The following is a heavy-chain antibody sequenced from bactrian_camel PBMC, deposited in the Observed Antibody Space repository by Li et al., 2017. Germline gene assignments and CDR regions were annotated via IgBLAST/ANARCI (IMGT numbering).Heavy chain of an antibody. CDR3: AVEGSGAYCSLRALPLGY. Sequence: VQLVESGGGSVQAGGSLRLSCSVSGYTYSTACMGWFRQAPGKEREGVAVLDSDGITKHSDSVKGRFIISKHNAKNTLFLQMNSLKPEDTAMYYCAVEGSGAYCSLRALPLGYWDQGTQVTVS. V-gene: IGHV3S53*01. J-gene: IGHJ6*01. CDR2: LDSDGIT. D-gene: IGHD3*01. CDR1: GYTYSTAC.